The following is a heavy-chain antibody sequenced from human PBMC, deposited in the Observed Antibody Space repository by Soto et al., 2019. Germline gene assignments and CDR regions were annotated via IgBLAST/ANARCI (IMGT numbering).Heavy chain of an antibody. CDR1: GFTFSTYN. V-gene: IGHV3-21*01. CDR2: ISSTSVYM. CDR3: ARGWLRDPWMY. Sequence: EVQLVESGGGLVKPGGSLRLSCAASGFTFSTYNRNWVRQAPGKGLEWVASISSTSVYMYYANSLKGRFTISRANAKSSLYLQVNSLRAEDTAVYYCARGWLRDPWMYWGQGTLVTVSS. D-gene: IGHD5-12*01. J-gene: IGHJ4*02.